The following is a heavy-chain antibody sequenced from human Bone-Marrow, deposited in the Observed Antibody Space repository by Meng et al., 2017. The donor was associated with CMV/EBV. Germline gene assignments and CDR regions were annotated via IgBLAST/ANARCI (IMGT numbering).Heavy chain of an antibody. D-gene: IGHD2-2*01. V-gene: IGHV3-30*02. CDR1: GFTFSSYG. Sequence: GESLKISCAASGFTFSSYGMHWVRQSPGKGLEWVAFIRYDGGNKYYADSVKGRFTISRDNSKNTLYLQMNSLRAEDTAVYYCAKEYIVVLPAARIFDYWGQGTLVTVPS. J-gene: IGHJ4*02. CDR2: IRYDGGNK. CDR3: AKEYIVVLPAARIFDY.